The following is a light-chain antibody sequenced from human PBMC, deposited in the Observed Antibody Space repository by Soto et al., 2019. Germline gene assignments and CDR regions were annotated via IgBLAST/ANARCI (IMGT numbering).Light chain of an antibody. CDR1: ISDIGGYNF. V-gene: IGLV2-14*01. Sequence: QSALTQPASVSGSPGQSITISCTGTISDIGGYNFISWYQHHPGKAHKLVIYDVNNRPSGISYRFSGSKSGNTASLTISGLQAEAESDYYCATYTRTTTLVFGVWTKLTVL. CDR2: DVN. CDR3: ATYTRTTTLV. J-gene: IGLJ2*01.